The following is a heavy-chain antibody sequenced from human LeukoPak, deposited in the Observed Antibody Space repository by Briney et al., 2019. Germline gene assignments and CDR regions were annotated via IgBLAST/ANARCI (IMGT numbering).Heavy chain of an antibody. D-gene: IGHD2-2*01. CDR1: GGSTSSSSYY. Sequence: KPSETLSLTCTVSGGSTSSSSYYWGWIRQPPGKGLEWIGSIYYSGSTYYNPSLKSRVTISVDTSKNQFSLKLSSVTAADTAVYYCAREPEGYCSSTSCSNGYYFDYWGQGTLVTVSS. V-gene: IGHV4-39*02. CDR3: AREPEGYCSSTSCSNGYYFDY. CDR2: IYYSGST. J-gene: IGHJ4*02.